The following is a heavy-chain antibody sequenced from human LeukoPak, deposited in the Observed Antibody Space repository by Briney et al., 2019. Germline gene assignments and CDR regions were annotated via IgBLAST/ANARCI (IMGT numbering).Heavy chain of an antibody. J-gene: IGHJ4*02. CDR2: IIPIFGTA. CDR1: GGTFSSYA. D-gene: IGHD3-9*01. CDR3: ASLTPGLNQFDY. V-gene: IGHV1-69*05. Sequence: GASVKVSCKASGGTFSSYAISWVRQAPGQGLEWMGGIIPIFGTANYAQKFQGRVTITTDESTSTAYMELSSLRSEDTAVYYCASLTPGLNQFDYWGQGNLVTVSS.